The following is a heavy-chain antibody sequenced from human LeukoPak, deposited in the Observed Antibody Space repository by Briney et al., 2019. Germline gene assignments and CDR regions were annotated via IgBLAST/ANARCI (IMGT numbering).Heavy chain of an antibody. V-gene: IGHV3-23*01. CDR1: GFTFSNYA. D-gene: IGHD3-10*01. CDR2: ISTSGGST. CDR3: ARGLDWFDP. Sequence: GGSLRLSCAASGFTFSNYAMTWVRQAPGKGLEWVSAISTSGGSTNYADSVKGRFTISRDNSKNTLYLQMNSLRAEDTAVYYCARGLDWFDPWGQGTPVTVSS. J-gene: IGHJ5*02.